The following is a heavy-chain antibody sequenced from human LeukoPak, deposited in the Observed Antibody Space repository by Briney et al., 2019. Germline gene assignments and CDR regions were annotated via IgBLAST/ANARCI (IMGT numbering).Heavy chain of an antibody. J-gene: IGHJ4*02. CDR3: ARGELEYQLLWGGFDY. CDR1: GFTFSSYS. Sequence: GGSLRLSCAASGFTFSSYSMNWVRQAPGKGLEWVSSISSSSSYIYYADSVKGRFTISRDNAKNSLYLQMNSLRAEDTAVYYCARGELEYQLLWGGFDYWGQGTLVTVSS. V-gene: IGHV3-21*01. CDR2: ISSSSSYI. D-gene: IGHD2-2*01.